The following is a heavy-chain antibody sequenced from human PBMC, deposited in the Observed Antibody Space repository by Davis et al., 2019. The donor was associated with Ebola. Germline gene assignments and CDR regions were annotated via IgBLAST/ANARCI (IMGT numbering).Heavy chain of an antibody. CDR2: IDPSDSYT. V-gene: IGHV5-10-1*01. Sequence: KVSCKGFGYSFTTYWITWVRQMPGKGLEWMGRIDPSDSYTNYSPAFQGHVTISADESISTAYLQWSSLKASDTAIYYCAREAGGRGWFDPWGQGTLLTVSS. CDR1: GYSFTTYW. D-gene: IGHD3-16*01. CDR3: AREAGGRGWFDP. J-gene: IGHJ5*02.